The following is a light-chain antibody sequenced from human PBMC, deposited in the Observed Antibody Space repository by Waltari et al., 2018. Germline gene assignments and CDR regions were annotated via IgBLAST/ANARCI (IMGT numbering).Light chain of an antibody. Sequence: QSALTQPASVSGSPGQSITITCTGTSSDVGGHNYVSWYQQHPGKAPKLIIYDVTDRTSGVSNRCSGSKFGNTAYLTISGLQAEDAADYYCSSYTSSGTPYVFGTGTRVTVL. V-gene: IGLV2-14*03. J-gene: IGLJ1*01. CDR3: SSYTSSGTPYV. CDR1: SSDVGGHNY. CDR2: DVT.